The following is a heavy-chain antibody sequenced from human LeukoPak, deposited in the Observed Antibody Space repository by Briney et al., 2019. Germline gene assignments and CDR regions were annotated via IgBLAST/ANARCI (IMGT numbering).Heavy chain of an antibody. Sequence: SETLSLTCTVSGGSISSSSYYWGWIRQPPGKGLEWIGSIYYSGSTYYNPSLKSRVTISVDTSKNQFSLKLSSVTAADTAVYYCARERSSSWHTPADYWGQGTLVTVSS. CDR2: IYYSGST. J-gene: IGHJ4*02. D-gene: IGHD6-13*01. V-gene: IGHV4-39*07. CDR1: GGSISSSSYY. CDR3: ARERSSSWHTPADY.